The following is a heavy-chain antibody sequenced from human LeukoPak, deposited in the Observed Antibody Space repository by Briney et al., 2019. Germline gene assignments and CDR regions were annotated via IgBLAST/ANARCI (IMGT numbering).Heavy chain of an antibody. CDR2: IYYSGST. CDR3: ARVINDYSNYGSIDY. CDR1: GGSISSYY. Sequence: SETLSLTCTVSGGSISSYYWSWIRQPPGKGLEWIGYIYYSGSTNYNPFLKSRVTISVDTSKNQFSLKLSSVTAADTAVYYCARVINDYSNYGSIDYWGQGTLVTVSS. J-gene: IGHJ4*02. V-gene: IGHV4-59*01. D-gene: IGHD4-11*01.